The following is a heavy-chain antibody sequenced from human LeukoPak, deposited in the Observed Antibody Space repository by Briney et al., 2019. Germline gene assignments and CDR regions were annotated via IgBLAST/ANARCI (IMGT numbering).Heavy chain of an antibody. CDR3: AREVGDDYNSYYFDY. Sequence: GGSLRLSCAASGFTFSSYWMHWVRQAPGKGLVWVSRINRDGSSTTYADSVKGRFTISRDNAKNTLYMQMNSLRAEDTAAYYCAREVGDDYNSYYFDYWGQGTLVTVSS. V-gene: IGHV3-74*01. CDR2: INRDGSST. J-gene: IGHJ4*02. CDR1: GFTFSSYW. D-gene: IGHD5-24*01.